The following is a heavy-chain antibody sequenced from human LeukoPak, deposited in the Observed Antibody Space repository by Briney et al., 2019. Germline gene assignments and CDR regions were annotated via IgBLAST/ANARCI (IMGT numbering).Heavy chain of an antibody. J-gene: IGHJ3*02. CDR1: GFTFSSYS. D-gene: IGHD2-2*01. Sequence: PGGSLRLSCAASGFTFSSYSMNWVRQAPGKGLEWVSSISSSSTYIYYADSVKGRFTISRDNSKNTLYLQMNSLRAEDTAVYYCASPPVPAATHAFDIWGQGTMVTVSS. V-gene: IGHV3-21*04. CDR3: ASPPVPAATHAFDI. CDR2: ISSSSTYI.